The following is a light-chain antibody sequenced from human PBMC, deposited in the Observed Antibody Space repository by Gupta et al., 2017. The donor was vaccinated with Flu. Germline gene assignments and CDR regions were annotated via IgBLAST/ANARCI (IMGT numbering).Light chain of an antibody. CDR3: QQSNSYPPA. CDR1: QDISSY. V-gene: IGKV1-9*01. CDR2: AAS. J-gene: IGKJ4*01. Sequence: PSFLSASVGDRVTITCRASQDISSYLAWYQQKPGKAPNLLIYAASTLESGVPSRFSGSGSGTEFTLTISSLQPEDFATYFCQQSNSYPPAIGGGTKVEIK.